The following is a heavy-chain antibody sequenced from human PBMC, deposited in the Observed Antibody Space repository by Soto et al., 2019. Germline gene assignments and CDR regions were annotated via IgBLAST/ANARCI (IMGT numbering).Heavy chain of an antibody. CDR2: ISYDGSNK. J-gene: IGHJ6*02. CDR1: GFTFSSYG. Sequence: LRLSCAASGFTFSSYGMHWVRQAPGKGLEWLAVISYDGSNKYYADSVKGRFTISRDNSKNTLYLQMNSLRAEDTAVYYCAKDERHYYDSRGYDPETGYYYYGMEVWGQGTTDTVSS. D-gene: IGHD3-22*01. CDR3: AKDERHYYDSRGYDPETGYYYYGMEV. V-gene: IGHV3-30*18.